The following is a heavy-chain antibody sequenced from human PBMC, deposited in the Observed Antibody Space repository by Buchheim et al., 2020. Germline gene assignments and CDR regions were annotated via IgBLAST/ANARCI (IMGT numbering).Heavy chain of an antibody. D-gene: IGHD3-3*01. CDR3: ARDCFSLRFPAHYHYYGMDV. CDR2: ISYDGSNK. J-gene: IGHJ6*01. Sequence: QVQLVESGGGVVQPGRSLRLSCAASGFTFSSYAMHWVRQAPGKGLEWVAVISYDGSNKYYADSVKGRFTISRDNSKNTLYLKMSSLRAEDTAVYYCARDCFSLRFPAHYHYYGMDVW. V-gene: IGHV3-30*15. CDR1: GFTFSSYA.